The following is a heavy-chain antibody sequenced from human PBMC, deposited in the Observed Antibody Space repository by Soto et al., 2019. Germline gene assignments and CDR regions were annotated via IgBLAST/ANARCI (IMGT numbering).Heavy chain of an antibody. CDR1: GGSISSYY. D-gene: IGHD3-22*01. V-gene: IGHV4-59*01. J-gene: IGHJ4*02. Sequence: PSETLSLTCTVSGGSISSYYWSWFRQPPGKVLEWIGYIYYSGSTNYNPSLKSRVTISVDTSKNQFSLKLSSVTVADTAVYYCERESTYYYDSSGYYQALFDYWGQGTLVTVSS. CDR2: IYYSGST. CDR3: ERESTYYYDSSGYYQALFDY.